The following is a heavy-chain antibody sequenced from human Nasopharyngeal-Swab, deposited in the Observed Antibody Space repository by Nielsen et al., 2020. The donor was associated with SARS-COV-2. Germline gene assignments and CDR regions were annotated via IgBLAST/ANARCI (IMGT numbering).Heavy chain of an antibody. CDR2: IWYDGSNK. J-gene: IGHJ4*02. Sequence: GESLKISCAASGFDFRSYWMTWVRQAPGKGLEWVAVIWYDGSNKYYADSVKGRFTISRDNSKNTLYLQMNSLKAEDTAVYYCARDPAQWVGIYYFDYWGQGTLVTVSS. D-gene: IGHD6-19*01. CDR1: GFDFRSYW. V-gene: IGHV3-33*08. CDR3: ARDPAQWVGIYYFDY.